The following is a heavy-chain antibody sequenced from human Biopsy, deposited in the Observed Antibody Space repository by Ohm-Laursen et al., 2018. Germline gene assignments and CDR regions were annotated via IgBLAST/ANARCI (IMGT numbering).Heavy chain of an antibody. V-gene: IGHV4-59*07. Sequence: SDTLSLTCTVSGGSISSYYWMWIRQPPGQGLQYIGFIYSGGNTNYNPSLRSRVTMSVDTSKNQFSLRLNSVTAADTAVYYCARGMRTTGWPYFDYWGQGILVTVSS. CDR1: GGSISSYY. J-gene: IGHJ4*02. CDR3: ARGMRTTGWPYFDY. CDR2: IYSGGNT. D-gene: IGHD2/OR15-2a*01.